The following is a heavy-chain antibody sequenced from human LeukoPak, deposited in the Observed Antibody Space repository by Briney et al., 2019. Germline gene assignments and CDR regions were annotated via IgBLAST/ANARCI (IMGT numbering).Heavy chain of an antibody. CDR1: GGSISSYY. V-gene: IGHV4-59*01. D-gene: IGHD6-19*01. J-gene: IGHJ4*02. CDR3: AREVINSSGWYMEYYFDY. Sequence: PSETLSLTCTVSGGSISSYYWHWLRQPPGKGLEWIGYIYYSGSTNYNPSLKSRVTISVDTSKNQFSLKLSSVTAADTAVYYCAREVINSSGWYMEYYFDYWGEGTLVTVSS. CDR2: IYYSGST.